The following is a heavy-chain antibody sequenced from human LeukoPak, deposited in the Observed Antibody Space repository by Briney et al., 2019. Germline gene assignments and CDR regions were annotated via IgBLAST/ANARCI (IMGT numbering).Heavy chain of an antibody. CDR3: AGSSSTSRDGLGY. D-gene: IGHD2-2*01. CDR1: GGSFSGYY. CDR2: INHSGST. V-gene: IGHV4-34*01. Sequence: SETPSLTCAVYGGSFSGYYWSWIRQPPGKGLEWIGEINHSGSTNYNPSLKSRVTISVDTSKNQFSLKLSSVTAADTAVYYCAGSSSTSRDGLGYWGQGTLVTVSS. J-gene: IGHJ4*02.